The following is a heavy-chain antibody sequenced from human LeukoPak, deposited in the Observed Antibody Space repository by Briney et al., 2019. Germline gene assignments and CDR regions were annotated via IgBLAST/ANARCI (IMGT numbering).Heavy chain of an antibody. CDR3: ARVASGYSSGPAFDI. J-gene: IGHJ3*02. Sequence: GGSLRLSCAASGFTFSSYGMHWVRQAPGKGLEWVAVISYDGSNKYYADSVKGRFTISRDNSKNTLYLQMNSLRAEDTAVYYCARVASGYSSGPAFDIWGQGTMVTVSS. CDR1: GFTFSSYG. V-gene: IGHV3-30*03. D-gene: IGHD6-19*01. CDR2: ISYDGSNK.